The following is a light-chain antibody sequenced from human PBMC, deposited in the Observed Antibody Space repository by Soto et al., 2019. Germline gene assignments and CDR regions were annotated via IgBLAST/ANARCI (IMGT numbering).Light chain of an antibody. V-gene: IGKV3-15*01. J-gene: IGKJ1*01. CDR2: DAS. CDR1: QSINSN. Sequence: DIVMTHSPATLSVSPGERHTLSCRASQSINSNLAWYQQKPGQAPKLLIYDASTLDTGVPARFSGSGSGTEFTLTISSLQPDDFATYYCQQYNSYSRTFGQGTKVDI. CDR3: QQYNSYSRT.